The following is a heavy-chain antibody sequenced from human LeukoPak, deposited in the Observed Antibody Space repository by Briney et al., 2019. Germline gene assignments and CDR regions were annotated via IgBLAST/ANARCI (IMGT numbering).Heavy chain of an antibody. Sequence: ASVKVSCKASGYTFTVHYMHWVRQAPGQGLEWLGWINPNSGGTKYAQKFQGRVTMTRDTSISTAYMELSRLTSDDTAVYYCARDRGTSCFDYWGQGTLVTVSS. CDR2: INPNSGGT. J-gene: IGHJ4*02. V-gene: IGHV1-2*02. D-gene: IGHD2-2*01. CDR1: GYTFTVHY. CDR3: ARDRGTSCFDY.